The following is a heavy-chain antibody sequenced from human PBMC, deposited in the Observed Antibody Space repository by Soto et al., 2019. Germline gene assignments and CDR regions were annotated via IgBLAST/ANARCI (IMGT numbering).Heavy chain of an antibody. CDR1: GGSFSSYY. J-gene: IGHJ6*02. CDR3: ARHLYDFGSPAYYYYGMDV. D-gene: IGHD3-3*01. CDR2: IYYSGST. V-gene: IGHV4-34*01. Sequence: SETLSLTCAAYGGSFSSYYWGWIRQPTGKGLEWIGEIYYSGSTNYNPSLKSRVTISVDTSKNQFSLKLSSVTAADTAVYYCARHLYDFGSPAYYYYGMDVWGQGTTVTVSS.